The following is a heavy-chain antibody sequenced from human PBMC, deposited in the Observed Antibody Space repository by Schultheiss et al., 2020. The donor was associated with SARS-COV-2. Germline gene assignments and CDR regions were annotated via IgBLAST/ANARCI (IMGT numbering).Heavy chain of an antibody. D-gene: IGHD2-2*01. CDR1: GGSISSYY. CDR2: IYYSGST. V-gene: IGHV4-59*08. CDR3: ARASTSPSLEGMDV. J-gene: IGHJ6*02. Sequence: SETLSLTCTVSGGSISSYYWSWIRQPPGKGLEWIGYIYYSGSTNYNPSLKSRVTISVDTSKNQFSLKLSSVTAADTAVYYCARASTSPSLEGMDVWGQGTTVTVSS.